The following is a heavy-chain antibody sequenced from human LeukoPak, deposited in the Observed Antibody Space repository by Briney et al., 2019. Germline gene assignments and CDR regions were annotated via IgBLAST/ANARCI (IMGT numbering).Heavy chain of an antibody. CDR2: ISGSGGST. CDR1: GFIFSSYA. CDR3: AKAAIAAAGLYNFEL. V-gene: IGHV3-23*01. Sequence: AGSLTLSCAASGFIFSSYALSWVRPAPGRGLEWVSAISGSGGSTYYADSVKGRFTIYRDHSKNTLYLQVNSLRAKDTALYYCAKAAIAAAGLYNFELWGQGTLDTVSS. J-gene: IGHJ4*02. D-gene: IGHD6-13*01.